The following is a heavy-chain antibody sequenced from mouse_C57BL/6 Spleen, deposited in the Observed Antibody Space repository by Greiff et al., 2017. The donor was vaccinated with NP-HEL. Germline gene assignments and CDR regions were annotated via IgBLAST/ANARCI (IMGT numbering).Heavy chain of an antibody. CDR1: GYTFTDYE. J-gene: IGHJ2*01. Sequence: QVQLKQSGAELVRPGASVTLSCKASGYTFTDYEMHWVKQTPVHGLEWIGAIDPETGGTAYNQKFKGKAILTADKSSSTAYMELRSLTSEDSAVYYCTRCYGYFGYWGQGTTLTASS. V-gene: IGHV1-15*01. CDR2: IDPETGGT. D-gene: IGHD1-1*01. CDR3: TRCYGYFGY.